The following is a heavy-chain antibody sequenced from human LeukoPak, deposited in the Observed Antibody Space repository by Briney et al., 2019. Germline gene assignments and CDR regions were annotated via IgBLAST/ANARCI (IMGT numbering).Heavy chain of an antibody. CDR1: GFTFSGYW. J-gene: IGHJ3*02. Sequence: GGSLRLSCAASGFTFSGYWMHWVRQVPGRGLVWVSRINSDGSSISYADSVQGRFTISRDNAKNTVYLQMNSLRVEDTAVYYCARHYDGDAFDIWGQGTMVTVSS. D-gene: IGHD4-23*01. V-gene: IGHV3-74*01. CDR2: INSDGSSI. CDR3: ARHYDGDAFDI.